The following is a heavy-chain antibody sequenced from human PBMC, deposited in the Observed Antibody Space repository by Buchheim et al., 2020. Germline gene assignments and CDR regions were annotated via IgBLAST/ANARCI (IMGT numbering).Heavy chain of an antibody. CDR2: IYHSWST. D-gene: IGHD3-22*01. CDR1: GGSISSGGYS. CDR3: ARSLTYYYDSSGSGWFDP. V-gene: IGHV4-30-2*01. J-gene: IGHJ5*02. Sequence: QLQLQESGSGLVKPSQTLSLTCAVSGGSISSGGYSWSWIRQPPGKGLEWIGYIYHSWSTYYNPSLKNRVTISVDRSKNQFSLKLSSVTAADTAVYYCARSLTYYYDSSGSGWFDPWGQGTL.